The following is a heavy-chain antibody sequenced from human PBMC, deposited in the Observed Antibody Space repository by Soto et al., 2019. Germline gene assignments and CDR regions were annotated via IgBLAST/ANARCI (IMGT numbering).Heavy chain of an antibody. CDR3: ASYSVAGPATFDY. J-gene: IGHJ4*02. CDR1: GYTFTSYD. Sequence: ASVKVSCKASGYTFTSYDINWVRQATGQGLEWMGWMNPNSGNTGYAQKFQGRVTMTRNTSISTAYMELSSLRSEDTAVYYCASYSVAGPATFDYWGQGTLVTVSS. V-gene: IGHV1-8*01. CDR2: MNPNSGNT. D-gene: IGHD6-19*01.